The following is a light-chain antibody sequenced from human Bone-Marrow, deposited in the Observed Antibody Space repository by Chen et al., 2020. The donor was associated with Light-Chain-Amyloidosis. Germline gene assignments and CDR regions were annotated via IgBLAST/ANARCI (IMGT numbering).Light chain of an antibody. Sequence: SYELTQPPSVSVSPGQTARITCSGDDLPTKYAYWYQQKPGQAPVLVIHRDTERPSGSSERFSGARSGTTATFTISGGQAEDEADYHCQSADSSGTYEVIFGGGTKLTVL. CDR1: DLPTKY. V-gene: IGLV3-25*03. CDR2: RDT. J-gene: IGLJ2*01. CDR3: QSADSSGTYEVI.